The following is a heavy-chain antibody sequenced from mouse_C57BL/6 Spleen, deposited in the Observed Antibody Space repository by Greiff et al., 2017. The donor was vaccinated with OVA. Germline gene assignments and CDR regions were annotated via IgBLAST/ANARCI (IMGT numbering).Heavy chain of an antibody. Sequence: EVMLVESGGGLVKPGGSLKLSCAASGFTFSDYGMHWVRQAPEKGLEWVAYISSGSSTTYYADTLKGRFTISRDNAKNTLFLQLTSLRSEDTAMYYCAKGSTVVAYYYAMDYWGQGTSVTVSS. CDR3: AKGSTVVAYYYAMDY. CDR1: GFTFSDYG. CDR2: ISSGSSTT. D-gene: IGHD1-1*01. V-gene: IGHV5-17*01. J-gene: IGHJ4*01.